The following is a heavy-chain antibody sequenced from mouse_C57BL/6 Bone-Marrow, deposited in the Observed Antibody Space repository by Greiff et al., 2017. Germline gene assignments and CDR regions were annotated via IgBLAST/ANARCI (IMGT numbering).Heavy chain of an antibody. V-gene: IGHV1-81*01. Sequence: QVHVKQSGAELARPGASVKLSCKASGYTFTSYGISWVKQRTGQGLEWIGEIYPRSGNTYYNEKFKGKATLTADKSSSTAYMELRSLTSEDSAVYFCARELGNYGAYWGQGTLVTVSA. J-gene: IGHJ3*01. CDR2: IYPRSGNT. CDR1: GYTFTSYG. D-gene: IGHD2-1*01. CDR3: ARELGNYGAY.